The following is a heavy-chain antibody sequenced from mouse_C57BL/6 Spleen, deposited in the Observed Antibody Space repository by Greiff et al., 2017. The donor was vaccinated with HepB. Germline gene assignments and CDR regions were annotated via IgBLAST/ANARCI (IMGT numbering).Heavy chain of an antibody. V-gene: IGHV3-6*01. J-gene: IGHJ4*01. CDR2: ISYDGSN. D-gene: IGHD2-4*01. CDR3: ARGDYPLAMDY. Sequence: EVKLVESGPGLVKPSQSLSLTCSVTGYSITSGYYWNWIRQFPGNKLEWMGYISYDGSNNYNPSLKNRISITRDTSKNQFFLKLNSVTTEDTATYYCARGDYPLAMDYWGQGTSVTVSS. CDR1: GYSITSGYY.